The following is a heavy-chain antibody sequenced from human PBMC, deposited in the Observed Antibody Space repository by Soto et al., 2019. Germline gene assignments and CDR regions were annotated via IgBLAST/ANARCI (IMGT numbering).Heavy chain of an antibody. V-gene: IGHV3-7*01. D-gene: IGHD3-3*01. J-gene: IGHJ4*02. Sequence: GGSLRLSCAASGFTFRNYWMSWVRQAPGKGLEWVANIRQDGSEKYYVDSVKGRFTISRDNAENSVFLQMNSLRGDDTAVYHCARNKEKDVWSGYESRSFDYWGQGILVTVSS. CDR1: GFTFRNYW. CDR3: ARNKEKDVWSGYESRSFDY. CDR2: IRQDGSEK.